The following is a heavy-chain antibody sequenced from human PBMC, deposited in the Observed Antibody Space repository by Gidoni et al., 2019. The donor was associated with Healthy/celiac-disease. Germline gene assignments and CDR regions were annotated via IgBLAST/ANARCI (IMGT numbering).Heavy chain of an antibody. D-gene: IGHD1-7*01. CDR3: ARYNWNYGFLDY. J-gene: IGHJ4*02. Sequence: QVQLQESGPGLVKPSQTLSLTCHVSGRSIRSGDHYWSWIRQPPGKGLEWIGYIYYSGSPYYNPSLKSRVTIPVDTSKNQFSLKLSSVTAAYTAVYYCARYNWNYGFLDYWGQGTLVTVSS. CDR2: IYYSGSP. V-gene: IGHV4-30-4*01. CDR1: GRSIRSGDHY.